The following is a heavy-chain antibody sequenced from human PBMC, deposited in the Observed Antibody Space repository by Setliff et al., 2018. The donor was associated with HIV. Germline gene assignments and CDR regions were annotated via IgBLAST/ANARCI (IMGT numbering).Heavy chain of an antibody. CDR1: GSSISSNYY. D-gene: IGHD6-13*01. CDR3: ARIGSGWSVGWFDP. V-gene: IGHV4-38-2*02. J-gene: IGHJ5*02. Sequence: SETLSLTCTVSGSSISSNYYWAWIRQAPGKGLEWIGCIDASANTYYIPSLKSRATISIDTSKNQLSLKLRPVTAADTAVYYCARIGSGWSVGWFDPWGQGTLVTVSS. CDR2: IDASANT.